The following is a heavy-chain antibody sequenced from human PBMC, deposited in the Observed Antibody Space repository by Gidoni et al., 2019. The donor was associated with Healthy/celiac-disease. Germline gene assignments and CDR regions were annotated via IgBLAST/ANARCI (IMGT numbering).Heavy chain of an antibody. CDR3: ARQYSYGPNWFDP. Sequence: QLQLQESGPGLVKPSATLSLTCTVSPGPISSSRYHWGWIRQPPGKGLEWIGSIYYSGSTYYNPSLKSRVTISVDTSKNQFSLKLSSVTAADTAVYYCARQYSYGPNWFDPWGQGTLVTVSS. J-gene: IGHJ5*02. CDR2: IYYSGST. CDR1: PGPISSSRYH. V-gene: IGHV4-39*01. D-gene: IGHD5-18*01.